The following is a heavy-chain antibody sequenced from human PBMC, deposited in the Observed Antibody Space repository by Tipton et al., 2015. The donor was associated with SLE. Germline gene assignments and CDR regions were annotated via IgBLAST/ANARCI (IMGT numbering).Heavy chain of an antibody. Sequence: TLSLTCAVYGGSFSGYYWSWIRQSPGKGLEWIGSIYYSGSTYYNPSLKSRVTISVDTSKNQFSLKLSSVTAADTAVYYCARGRVFFDYWGQGTLVTVSS. CDR1: GGSFSGYY. J-gene: IGHJ4*02. V-gene: IGHV4-34*01. CDR2: IYYSGST. CDR3: ARGRVFFDY.